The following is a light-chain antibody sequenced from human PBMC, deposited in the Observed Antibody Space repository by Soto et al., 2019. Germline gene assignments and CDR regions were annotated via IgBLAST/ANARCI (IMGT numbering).Light chain of an antibody. CDR1: SSNIGNNA. J-gene: IGLJ3*02. CDR2: YDD. V-gene: IGLV1-36*01. CDR3: ASWDDTLSGVV. Sequence: QSVLTQPPSVSGAPGQRVTISCSGSSSNIGNNAVNWYQQLPGKAPRALIYYDDLLPSGVSKRFSGSKSGTSVSLAISWLQSDDEADYYCASWDDTLSGVVFGGGTKVTVL.